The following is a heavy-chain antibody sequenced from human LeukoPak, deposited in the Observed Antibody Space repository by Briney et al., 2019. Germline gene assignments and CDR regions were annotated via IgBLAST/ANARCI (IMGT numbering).Heavy chain of an antibody. CDR2: TYYRSKWYF. D-gene: IGHD2-2*02. CDR3: ARRNTHGPFDI. J-gene: IGHJ3*02. CDR1: GDSVSSNSVT. Sequence: SQTLSLTCATSGDSVSSNSVTWNWIRQSPSRGLEWLGRTYYRSKWYFDYVASVTSRISISPDTSKNQFSLQLKSVTPEDTAVYYCARRNTHGPFDIWGQGTMVTVSS. V-gene: IGHV6-1*01.